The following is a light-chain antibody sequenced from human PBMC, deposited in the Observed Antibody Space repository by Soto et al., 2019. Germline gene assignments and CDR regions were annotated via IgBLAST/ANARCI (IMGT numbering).Light chain of an antibody. Sequence: DIQMTQSPSSLSASVGDRVTITCRASQSISSYLNWYQQKPGKAPKLLIYAASSLQSGVPSRFSGSGSGKDFTLTISSLKPEDFATYYCQQSYSTPRTFGQGTKVDIK. J-gene: IGKJ1*01. CDR3: QQSYSTPRT. V-gene: IGKV1-39*01. CDR2: AAS. CDR1: QSISSY.